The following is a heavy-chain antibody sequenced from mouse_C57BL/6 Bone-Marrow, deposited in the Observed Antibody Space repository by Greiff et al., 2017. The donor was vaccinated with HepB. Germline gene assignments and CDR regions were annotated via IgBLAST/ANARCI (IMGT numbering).Heavy chain of an antibody. D-gene: IGHD4-1*01. CDR2: IYPRDGST. V-gene: IGHV1-78*01. CDR3: ARELGPYWYFDV. Sequence: QVQLQQSDAELVKPGASVKISCTVSGYTFTDHTIPWMKQRPEQGLEWLGYIYPRDGSTKYNEKFKGKATLTADKSSSTAYMQLNSLTSEDSAVYFCARELGPYWYFDVGGTGTTVTVSS. J-gene: IGHJ1*03. CDR1: GYTFTDHT.